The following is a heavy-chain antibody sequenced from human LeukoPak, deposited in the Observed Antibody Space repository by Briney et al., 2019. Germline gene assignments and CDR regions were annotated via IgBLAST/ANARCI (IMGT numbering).Heavy chain of an antibody. Sequence: SETLSLTCAVYGGSFSGYYWSWIRQRPGKGLEWIGSIYYSEVTYYNPSLESRVTISVDTSKNQFSLNLSSVTAADTAVYYCARVRFLEWLPFDYWGQGTLVTVSS. J-gene: IGHJ4*02. V-gene: IGHV4-31*11. CDR1: GGSFSGYY. CDR3: ARVRFLEWLPFDY. D-gene: IGHD3-3*01. CDR2: IYYSEVT.